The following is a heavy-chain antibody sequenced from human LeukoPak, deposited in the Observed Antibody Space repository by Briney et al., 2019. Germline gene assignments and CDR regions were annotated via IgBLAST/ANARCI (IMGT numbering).Heavy chain of an antibody. Sequence: GESLRLSCAASGFTFSTYGMLWVRQAPGKGLEWVAVVSYGGNEKYYADSVKGRFTISRDNFKNTLYLQMNSLRTEDTAVYYCAKVAEMATTTGYFDYWGQGTLVTVSS. CDR3: AKVAEMATTTGYFDY. V-gene: IGHV3-30*18. CDR2: VSYGGNEK. D-gene: IGHD5-24*01. J-gene: IGHJ4*02. CDR1: GFTFSTYG.